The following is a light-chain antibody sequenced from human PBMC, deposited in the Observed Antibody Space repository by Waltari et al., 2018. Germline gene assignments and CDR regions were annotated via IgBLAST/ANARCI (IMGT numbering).Light chain of an antibody. J-gene: IGKJ2*01. CDR3: HQYYDTPHA. CDR2: GAS. V-gene: IGKV4-1*01. Sequence: DIVVTQSPDSLAVSLGERATINCKSSHNILYGPNKKNYLAWYQQRPGQPPKLLISGASTRESGVPDRFSGSGSGTDFTLTISSLQAEDVALYFCHQYYDTPHAFGQGARLEIK. CDR1: HNILYGPNKKNY.